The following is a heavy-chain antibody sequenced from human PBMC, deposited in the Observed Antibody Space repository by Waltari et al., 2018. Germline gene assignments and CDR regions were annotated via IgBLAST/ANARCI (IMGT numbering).Heavy chain of an antibody. J-gene: IGHJ4*02. Sequence: QVQLQESGPGLVKPSQTLSLTCTVSGGSISSGSYYWSWIRQPAGKGLEWIGRIYTSGSTNYNPSLKSRVTISVDTSKNQFSLKLSSVTAADTAVYYCARSARGGSYRYYFDYWGQGTLVTVSS. CDR2: IYTSGST. CDR1: GGSISSGSYY. D-gene: IGHD1-26*01. CDR3: ARSARGGSYRYYFDY. V-gene: IGHV4-61*02.